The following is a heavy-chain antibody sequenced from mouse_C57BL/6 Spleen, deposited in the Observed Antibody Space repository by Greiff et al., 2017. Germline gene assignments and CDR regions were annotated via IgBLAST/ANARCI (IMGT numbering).Heavy chain of an antibody. Sequence: QVTLKVSGPGILQPSQTLRLTCSFSGFSLRTFGMGVGWIRQPSGKGLEWLAHIWWDDDKYYNPALKSRLTISKYTSKNQLFLKIANVDTADTATYYCARPQLGRGWYFDVWGTGTTVTVSS. CDR3: ARPQLGRGWYFDV. D-gene: IGHD4-1*02. CDR1: GFSLRTFGMG. CDR2: IWWDDDK. V-gene: IGHV8-8*01. J-gene: IGHJ1*03.